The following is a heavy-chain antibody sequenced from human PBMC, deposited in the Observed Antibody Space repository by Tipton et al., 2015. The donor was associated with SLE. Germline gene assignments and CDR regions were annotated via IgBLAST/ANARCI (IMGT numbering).Heavy chain of an antibody. CDR3: ARAEQQREPFDY. J-gene: IGHJ4*02. V-gene: IGHV4-61*02. CDR2: IFSRGST. D-gene: IGHD6-13*01. Sequence: TLSLTCTVSGGSISSGNYYWTWIRQPAGEGLEWIGRIFSRGSTNYNPSLNGRVTILLDTSKNQFSLKLSSVTAADTAVYYCARAEQQREPFDYWGQGTLVTVSS. CDR1: GGSISSGNYY.